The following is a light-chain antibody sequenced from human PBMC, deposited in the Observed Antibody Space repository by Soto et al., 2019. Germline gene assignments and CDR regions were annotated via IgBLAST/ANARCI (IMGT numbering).Light chain of an antibody. V-gene: IGLV1-40*01. Sequence: QSVLTQPPSVSRAPGQRVTISCTGSSSNIGAGYEVHWYQHLPGKAPKLLIYGNTNRPSGVPDRFSGSKSGTSASLAITGLQAEDEADYYCQSYDSSLSASYVFGGGTKLTVL. CDR3: QSYDSSLSASYV. CDR2: GNT. J-gene: IGLJ1*01. CDR1: SSNIGAGYE.